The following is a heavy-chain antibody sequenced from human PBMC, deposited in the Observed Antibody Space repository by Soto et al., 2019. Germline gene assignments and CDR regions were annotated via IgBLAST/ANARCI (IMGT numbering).Heavy chain of an antibody. V-gene: IGHV1-46*01. CDR3: LVGLYNYYYGRLV. CDR2: INPSGGST. J-gene: IGHJ6*02. CDR1: GYTFTSYY. D-gene: IGHD2-15*01. Sequence: SVKVSCKASGYTFTSYYMHWVRQAPGQGLEWMGIINPSGGSTSYAQKFQGRVTMTRDTSTSTVYMELSSLRSEDTAVYYCLVGLYNYYYGRLVWGQGITVTVSS.